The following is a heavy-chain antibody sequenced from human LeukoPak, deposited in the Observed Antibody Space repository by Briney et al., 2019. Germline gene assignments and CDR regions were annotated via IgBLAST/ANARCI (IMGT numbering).Heavy chain of an antibody. V-gene: IGHV1-69*04. Sequence: VASVKVSHKASGGTFSSYAISWVRQAPGQGLKWMGRIIPILGIANYAQKFQGRVTITADKSTSTAYMELSSLRSEDTAVYYCARGSYDSSGYYDYWGQGTLVTVSS. J-gene: IGHJ4*02. D-gene: IGHD3-22*01. CDR2: IIPILGIA. CDR1: GGTFSSYA. CDR3: ARGSYDSSGYYDY.